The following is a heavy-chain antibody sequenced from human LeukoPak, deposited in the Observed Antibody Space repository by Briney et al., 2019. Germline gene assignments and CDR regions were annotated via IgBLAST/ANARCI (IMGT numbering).Heavy chain of an antibody. Sequence: GGSLRLSCAASGFTFSSYAMSWVRQAPGKGLEWVPAISGSGGSTYYADSVKGRFTISRDNSKNTLYLQMNSLRAEDTAVYYCAKPDSPKPGWYNYYYGMDVWGQGTTVTVSS. CDR2: ISGSGGST. CDR3: AKPDSPKPGWYNYYYGMDV. D-gene: IGHD6-19*01. J-gene: IGHJ6*02. CDR1: GFTFSSYA. V-gene: IGHV3-23*01.